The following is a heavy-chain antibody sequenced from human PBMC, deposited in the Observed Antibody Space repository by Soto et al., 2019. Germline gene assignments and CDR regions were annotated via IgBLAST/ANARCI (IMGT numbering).Heavy chain of an antibody. CDR2: ISYDGSNK. V-gene: IGHV3-30*18. CDR3: AKDYDYGMVDYGMDV. CDR1: GFTFSSYG. D-gene: IGHD4-17*01. J-gene: IGHJ6*02. Sequence: GGSLRLSCAASGFTFSSYGVHWVRQAPGKGLEWVAVISYDGSNKYYADSVKGRFTISRDNSKNTLYLQMNSLRAEDTAVYYCAKDYDYGMVDYGMDVWGQGTTVTVSS.